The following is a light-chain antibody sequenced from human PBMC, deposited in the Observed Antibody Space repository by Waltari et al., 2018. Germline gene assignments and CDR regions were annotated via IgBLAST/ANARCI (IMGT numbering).Light chain of an antibody. J-gene: IGKJ1*01. CDR1: PSISSW. CDR3: QQYNSYSPK. Sequence: DIQMTQYPSTLSASVGDRVTLTCLASPSISSWLAWYHQKPGKDPKLLIYKASSLESGVPSRFSGSGSGTEFTLTISSLQPDDFATYYCQQYNSYSPKFGQGTKVEIK. V-gene: IGKV1-5*03. CDR2: KAS.